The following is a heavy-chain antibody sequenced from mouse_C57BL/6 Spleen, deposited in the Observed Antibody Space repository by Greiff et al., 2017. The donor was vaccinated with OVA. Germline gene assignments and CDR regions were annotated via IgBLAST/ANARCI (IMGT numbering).Heavy chain of an antibody. Sequence: DVKLVESGGGLVKPGGSLKLSCAASGFTFSSYAMSWVRQTPEKRLEWVATISDGGSYTYYPDNVKGRFTISRDNAKNNLYLQMSHLKSEDTAMYYCARAPNWGYDYWGQGTTLTVSS. V-gene: IGHV5-4*03. D-gene: IGHD4-1*01. CDR1: GFTFSSYA. J-gene: IGHJ2*01. CDR2: ISDGGSYT. CDR3: ARAPNWGYDY.